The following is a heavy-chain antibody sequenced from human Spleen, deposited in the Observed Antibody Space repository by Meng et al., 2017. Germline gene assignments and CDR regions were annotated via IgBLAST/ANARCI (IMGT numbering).Heavy chain of an antibody. J-gene: IGHJ4*02. CDR3: ARGGMSPTVMSDY. CDR2: INHSGST. V-gene: IGHV4-34*01. D-gene: IGHD4-11*01. Sequence: QVQLQQWGSGLLKPSETLSLTCAVYGGSFSGYYWSWIRQPPGKGLEWIGEINHSGSTNYNPSLKSRVTISVDTYKNQFSLKLSSVTAADTAVYYCARGGMSPTVMSDYWGQGTLVTVSS. CDR1: GGSFSGYY.